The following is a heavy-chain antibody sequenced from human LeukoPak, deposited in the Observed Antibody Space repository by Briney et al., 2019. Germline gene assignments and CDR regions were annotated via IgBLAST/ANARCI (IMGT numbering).Heavy chain of an antibody. CDR2: INSNSGGT. V-gene: IGHV1-2*02. D-gene: IGHD3-22*01. Sequence: ASGNVSCKASGYTFTGYYIHWVRQAPGQGLEWMGWINSNSGGTHYAQKFQGRVTMTRDTSISTAYMELSSLKSDDTAVYYCARENSGYYDYWGQGTLITVSS. CDR3: ARENSGYYDY. J-gene: IGHJ4*02. CDR1: GYTFTGYY.